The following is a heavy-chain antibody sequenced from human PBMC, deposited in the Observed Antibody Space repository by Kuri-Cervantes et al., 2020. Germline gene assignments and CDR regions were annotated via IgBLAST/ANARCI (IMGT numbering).Heavy chain of an antibody. CDR1: GRSFSDYY. D-gene: IGHD4-17*01. Sequence: SETLSPTCAVYGRSFSDYYWSWVRQPQGKGLGWIGSMYYSGSTYYNPSLKSRVTISVDTSKNQFSLKLSSVTAADTAVYYCARVIRYGDYHSRMYYFDYWGQGTLVTVSS. V-gene: IGHV4-34*01. J-gene: IGHJ4*02. CDR2: MYYSGST. CDR3: ARVIRYGDYHSRMYYFDY.